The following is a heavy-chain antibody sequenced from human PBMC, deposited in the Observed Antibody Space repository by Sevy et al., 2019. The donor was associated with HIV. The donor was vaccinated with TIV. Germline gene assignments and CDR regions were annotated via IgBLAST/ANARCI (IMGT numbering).Heavy chain of an antibody. V-gene: IGHV3-30-3*01. Sequence: GESLKISCAASGFTFSSYAMHWVRQAPGKGLEWVAVISYDGSNKYYADSVKGRFTISRDNSKNTLYLQMNSLRAEDTAVYYCARDSDMGYCISTSCPYYFDYWGQGTLVTVSS. CDR2: ISYDGSNK. CDR1: GFTFSSYA. J-gene: IGHJ4*02. CDR3: ARDSDMGYCISTSCPYYFDY. D-gene: IGHD2-2*01.